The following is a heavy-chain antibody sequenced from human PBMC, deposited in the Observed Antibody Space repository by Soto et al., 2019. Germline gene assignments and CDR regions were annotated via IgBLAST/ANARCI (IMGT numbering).Heavy chain of an antibody. Sequence: SGPTLVNPTQTLTLTRTFYGFSLRTSEVGVGWIRQPPGKALEWLALIYWDDDKRYRPSLKSRLTINKDNSKIQVVLTMTNMDPVDIAKYYCAQRRVSCYAYGGIDYWGQGTPVTVSS. CDR2: IYWDDDK. CDR1: GFSLRTSEVG. CDR3: AQRRVSCYAYGGIDY. D-gene: IGHD5-12*01. J-gene: IGHJ4*02. V-gene: IGHV2-5*02.